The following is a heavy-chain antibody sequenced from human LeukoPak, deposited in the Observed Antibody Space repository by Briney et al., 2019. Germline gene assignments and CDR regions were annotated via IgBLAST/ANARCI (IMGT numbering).Heavy chain of an antibody. CDR3: AKDRGYCSSTSCTRYFQH. CDR1: GFTFSSYG. J-gene: IGHJ1*01. D-gene: IGHD2-2*01. Sequence: PGGSLGLSCAASGFTFSSYGMHWVRQAPGKGLEWVAVISYDGSNKYYADSVEGRFTISRDNSKNTLYLQMNSLRAEDTAVYYCAKDRGYCSSTSCTRYFQHWGQGTLVTVSS. CDR2: ISYDGSNK. V-gene: IGHV3-30*18.